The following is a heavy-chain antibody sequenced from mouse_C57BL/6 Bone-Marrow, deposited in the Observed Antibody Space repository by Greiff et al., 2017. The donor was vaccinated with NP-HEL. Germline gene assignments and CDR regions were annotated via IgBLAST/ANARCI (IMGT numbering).Heavy chain of an antibody. CDR2: IDPANGNT. D-gene: IGHD3-3*01. J-gene: IGHJ3*01. CDR1: GFHIKNTY. CDR3: AGTRGAWFAY. V-gene: IGHV14-3*01. Sequence: EVQLQQSVAELVRPGASVKLSCTASGFHIKNTYMHWVKQRPEQGLEWIGRIDPANGNTKYAPKFQGKATITADTSSNTAYLQLSSLTSEDTAIYYCAGTRGAWFAYWGQGTLVTVSA.